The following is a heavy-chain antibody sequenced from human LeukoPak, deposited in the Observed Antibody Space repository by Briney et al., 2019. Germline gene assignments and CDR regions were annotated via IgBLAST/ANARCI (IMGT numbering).Heavy chain of an antibody. V-gene: IGHV3-64D*09. Sequence: GGSLRFSCSASGFTFSSYAMHWVRQAPGKGLEYVSAISSNRGSTYYADSVKGRFTISRDNSKNTPYLQMSSLRAEDTAVYYCVKGHLVWELGDYFDYWGQGTLVTVSS. CDR3: VKGHLVWELGDYFDY. CDR2: ISSNRGST. CDR1: GFTFSSYA. D-gene: IGHD1-26*01. J-gene: IGHJ4*02.